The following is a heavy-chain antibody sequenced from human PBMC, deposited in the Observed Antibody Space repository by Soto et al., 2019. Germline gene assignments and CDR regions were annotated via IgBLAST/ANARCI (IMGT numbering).Heavy chain of an antibody. V-gene: IGHV1-46*01. CDR1: GYTFTSYY. J-gene: IGHJ4*02. D-gene: IGHD2-2*01. Sequence: ASVKVSCKASGYTFTSYYMHWVRQAPGQGLEWMGIINPSGGSTSYAQKFQGRVTMTRDTSTSTVYMELSSLRSEDTAVYYCARTTRIVVVPAATPRVFDYWGQGTLVTVSS. CDR3: ARTTRIVVVPAATPRVFDY. CDR2: INPSGGST.